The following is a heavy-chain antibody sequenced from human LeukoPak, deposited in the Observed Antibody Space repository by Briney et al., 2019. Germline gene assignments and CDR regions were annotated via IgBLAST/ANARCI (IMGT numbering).Heavy chain of an antibody. CDR1: SGSISSRSYY. V-gene: IGHV4-39*07. J-gene: IGHJ5*02. Sequence: PSETLSLTCTVSSGSISSRSYYWDWIRQPPGKGLEWIGGIDYSGNTYYNPSLKSRVTISVDTSKNQFSLKLSSVTAADTAIYYCARRGTGLDWVDPWGQGSLVTVPS. CDR2: IDYSGNT. CDR3: ARRGTGLDWVDP. D-gene: IGHD1-14*01.